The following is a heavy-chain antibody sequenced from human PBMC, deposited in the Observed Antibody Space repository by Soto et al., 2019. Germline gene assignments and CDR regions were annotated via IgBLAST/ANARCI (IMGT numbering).Heavy chain of an antibody. Sequence: QVQLVESGGGVVQPGRSLRLSCAASGFTFSSYGMHWVRQAPGKGLEWVAVIWYDGSNKYYADSVKGRFTISRDNSKNTLYLQMISLRAEDTAVYYCATTTVTTDFDYWGQGTLVTVSS. V-gene: IGHV3-33*01. J-gene: IGHJ4*02. CDR1: GFTFSSYG. CDR3: ATTTVTTDFDY. CDR2: IWYDGSNK. D-gene: IGHD4-17*01.